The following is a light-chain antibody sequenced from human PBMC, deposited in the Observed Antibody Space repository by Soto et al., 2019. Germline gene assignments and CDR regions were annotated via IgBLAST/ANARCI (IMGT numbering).Light chain of an antibody. CDR3: SSYTSSSTPYV. Sequence: QSVLTQPASVSGSPGQSITISCAGTSSDIGGYNYVSWYQQHPGKAPKVMIYEVSNRPSGVSNRFSGSKSGNTASLTISGLQAEDEADYYCSSYTSSSTPYVFGSGTKV. CDR1: SSDIGGYNY. J-gene: IGLJ1*01. CDR2: EVS. V-gene: IGLV2-14*01.